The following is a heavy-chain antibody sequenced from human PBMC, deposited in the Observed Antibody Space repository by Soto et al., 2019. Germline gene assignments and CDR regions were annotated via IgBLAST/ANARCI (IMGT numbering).Heavy chain of an antibody. V-gene: IGHV1-2*02. CDR3: ARNMDYYYGPGSGNGHGF. J-gene: IGHJ6*02. D-gene: IGHD3-10*01. CDR1: GYTFTAYY. Sequence: QVQLVQSGAEVKEPGDSVRVSCEASGYTFTAYYIHWARQAPGQGLEWMGWINPKFGDTTYAQDFQGRVSMTRDMSISTVYMELSRLPSDDTAIYYCARNMDYYYGPGSGNGHGFWGQGTTVTVFS. CDR2: INPKFGDT.